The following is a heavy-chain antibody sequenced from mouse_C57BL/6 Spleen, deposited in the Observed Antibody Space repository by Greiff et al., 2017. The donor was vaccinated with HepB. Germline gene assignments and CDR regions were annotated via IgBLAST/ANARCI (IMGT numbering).Heavy chain of an antibody. CDR1: GYTFTSYW. D-gene: IGHD1-1*01. Sequence: VQLQQSGTELVKPGASVKLSCKASGYTFTSYWMHWVKQRPGQGLEWIGNINPSNGGTNYNEKFKSKATLTVDKSSSTAYMQLSSLTSEDSAGYYCARVHYYGSSYWFAYWGQGTLVTVSA. CDR2: INPSNGGT. V-gene: IGHV1-53*01. J-gene: IGHJ3*01. CDR3: ARVHYYGSSYWFAY.